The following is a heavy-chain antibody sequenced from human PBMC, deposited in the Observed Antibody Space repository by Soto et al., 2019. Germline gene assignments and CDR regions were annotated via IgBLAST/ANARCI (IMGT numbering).Heavy chain of an antibody. Sequence: QVQLQQWGAGLLKPSETLSLNCTVQGGSVSGHYWSWIRQSPGKGLEWIGEINHSGSTNYNPSLESRVTISVDTSRNQFSLKVRSVTAADTAVYYCARDRGYQVVSWSSYYYDLDVWGQGATVTVSS. CDR2: INHSGST. CDR1: GGSVSGHY. J-gene: IGHJ6*02. V-gene: IGHV4-34*01. D-gene: IGHD2-15*01. CDR3: ARDRGYQVVSWSSYYYDLDV.